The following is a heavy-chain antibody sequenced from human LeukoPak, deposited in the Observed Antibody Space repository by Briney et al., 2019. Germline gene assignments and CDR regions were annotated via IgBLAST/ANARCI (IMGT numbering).Heavy chain of an antibody. D-gene: IGHD2-15*01. CDR1: GFTFSNFD. J-gene: IGHJ4*02. Sequence: GGSLRLSSAASGFTFSNFDMHWVRQAPGKGLEWVAFIQYSGSKKYYVDSVEGRFTISRDNSKNTLYVQMNSLRTEDTAVYYCAKGGRHGHSSYERGYFDFWGQGTLVTVSS. CDR3: AKGGRHGHSSYERGYFDF. V-gene: IGHV3-30*02. CDR2: IQYSGSKK.